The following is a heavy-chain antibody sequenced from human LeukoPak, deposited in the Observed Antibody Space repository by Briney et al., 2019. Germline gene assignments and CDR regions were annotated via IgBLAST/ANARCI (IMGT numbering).Heavy chain of an antibody. CDR1: GFTFSNYG. D-gene: IGHD6-6*01. CDR2: ISYHGSDK. Sequence: GGFLRLSCVASGFTFSNYGMHWVRQAPGKGLEWVAVISYHGSDKYYPDSVKGRFTVSRDNSKNTLYLQMTSLRAEDTAVYYCARTTYSSSSDYWGQGTLVTVSS. CDR3: ARTTYSSSSDY. J-gene: IGHJ4*02. V-gene: IGHV3-30*03.